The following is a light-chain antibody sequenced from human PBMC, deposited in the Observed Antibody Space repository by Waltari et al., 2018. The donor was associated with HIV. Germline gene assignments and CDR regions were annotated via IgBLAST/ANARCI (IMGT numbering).Light chain of an antibody. CDR2: YDS. CDR3: QVWDSRSNHVV. Sequence: SYVLTQPPSVSVAPGKTARITCGGKNIGSKSVHWYQQKPGQAPVLVIYYDSDRPSGIPGRFSGSNSGNAATLTISRVEAGDEADYYCQVWDSRSNHVVFGGGTKLTVL. V-gene: IGLV3-21*04. J-gene: IGLJ2*01. CDR1: NIGSKS.